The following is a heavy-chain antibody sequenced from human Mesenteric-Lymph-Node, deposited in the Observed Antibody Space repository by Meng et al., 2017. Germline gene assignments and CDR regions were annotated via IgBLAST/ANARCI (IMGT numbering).Heavy chain of an antibody. J-gene: IGHJ6*02. CDR1: GFTFSASA. CDR3: ARDEYGDYYYGMDV. D-gene: IGHD4-17*01. Sequence: GESLKISCAASGFTFSASAMHWVRQAPGKGLEWVAVISYDGSSEFYTDSVKGRFTISRDSPENTLYLQMSSLRAEDTAVYYCARDEYGDYYYGMDVWGQGTTVTVSS. V-gene: IGHV3-30*04. CDR2: ISYDGSSE.